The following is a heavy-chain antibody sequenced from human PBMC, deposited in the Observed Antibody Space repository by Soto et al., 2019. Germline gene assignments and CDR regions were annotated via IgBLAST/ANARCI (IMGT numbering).Heavy chain of an antibody. CDR2: INNRGDIA. CDR1: GFTFSSYA. D-gene: IGHD6-13*01. Sequence: EVRLLESGGGLVQPGGSLRLSCAASGFTFSSYAMSWVRQGPGKGLEWVSGINNRGDIAYYADSVKGRFTISRDNSKNTLYLQMNSLRAEDTAVYYCAHPGSPGVYYFDYWGQGTLVTVSS. J-gene: IGHJ4*02. V-gene: IGHV3-23*01. CDR3: AHPGSPGVYYFDY.